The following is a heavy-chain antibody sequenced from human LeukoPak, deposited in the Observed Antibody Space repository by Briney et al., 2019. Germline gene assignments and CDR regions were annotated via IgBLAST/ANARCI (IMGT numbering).Heavy chain of an antibody. CDR2: ISGSGGST. Sequence: GGSLRLSCAASGFTFSSYAMSWVRQAPGKGLEWVSAISGSGGSTYYADSVKGRFTISRDNSKNTLYLQMNSLRAEDTAVYYCARSDYQRYYYGMDVWGQGTTVTVSS. J-gene: IGHJ6*02. CDR1: GFTFSSYA. CDR3: ARSDYQRYYYGMDV. V-gene: IGHV3-23*01. D-gene: IGHD3-16*01.